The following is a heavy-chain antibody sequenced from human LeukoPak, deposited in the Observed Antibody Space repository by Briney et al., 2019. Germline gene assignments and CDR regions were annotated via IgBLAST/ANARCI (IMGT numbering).Heavy chain of an antibody. CDR3: ARGVYIAAAQYGY. Sequence: TSETLSLTCTVSGGSISSYYWSWIRQPPGKGLEWIGYIYYSGTTNYNPSLKSRVTISVDTFKNQFSLKLSSVTAADTAVYYCARGVYIAAAQYGYWGQGTLVTVSS. D-gene: IGHD6-13*01. CDR2: IYYSGTT. J-gene: IGHJ4*02. V-gene: IGHV4-59*01. CDR1: GGSISSYY.